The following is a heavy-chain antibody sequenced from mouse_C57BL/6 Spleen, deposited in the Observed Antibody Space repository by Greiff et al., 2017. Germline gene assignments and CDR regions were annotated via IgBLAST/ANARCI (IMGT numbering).Heavy chain of an antibody. D-gene: IGHD2-2*01. CDR3: ARSGGWLPYYYAMDY. J-gene: IGHJ4*01. CDR2: IYPGSGNT. V-gene: IGHV1-76*01. Sequence: QVHVKQSGAELVRPGASVKLSCKASGYTFTDYYINWVKQRPGQGLEWIARIYPGSGNTYYNEKFKGKATLTAEKSSSTAYMQLSSLTSEDSAVYFCARSGGWLPYYYAMDYWGQGTSVTVSS. CDR1: GYTFTDYY.